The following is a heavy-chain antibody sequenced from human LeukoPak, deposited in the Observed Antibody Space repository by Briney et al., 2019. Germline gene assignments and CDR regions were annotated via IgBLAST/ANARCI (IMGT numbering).Heavy chain of an antibody. CDR2: INHSGST. CDR3: ARGGWFDP. Sequence: SETLSLTCAVYGGSFSGYYWSWIRQPPGKGLEWIGEINHSGSTNYNPSLKSRVTISVDTSKNQFSLKLSSVTAADTAVYYCARGGWFDPWGQGTLVTVSS. CDR1: GGSFSGYY. J-gene: IGHJ5*02. V-gene: IGHV4-34*01.